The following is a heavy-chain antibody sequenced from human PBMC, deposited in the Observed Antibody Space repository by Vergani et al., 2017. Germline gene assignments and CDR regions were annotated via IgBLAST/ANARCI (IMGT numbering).Heavy chain of an antibody. V-gene: IGHV4-39*01. CDR1: GGSISSSSYY. CDR3: ASSYDSSGYTFDY. D-gene: IGHD3-22*01. CDR2: IYYSGST. J-gene: IGHJ4*02. Sequence: QVQLQESGPGLVKPSETLSLTCTVSGGSISSSSYYWGWIRQPPGKGLEWIGSIYYSGSTYYNPSLKSRVTISVDTSKNQFSLKLSSVTAADTAVYYCASSYDSSGYTFDYWGQGTLVTVSS.